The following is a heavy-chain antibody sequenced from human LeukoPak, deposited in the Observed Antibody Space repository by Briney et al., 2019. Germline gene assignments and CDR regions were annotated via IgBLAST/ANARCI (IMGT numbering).Heavy chain of an antibody. Sequence: SETLSLTCSVSGGSISSYYWSWMRQPPGKGLEWSGYIYYSGNTNYNPSLKSRVTISVDTSKNQFSLKLSSVTAADTAVYYCARGYSGPGWSDPWGQGTLVTVSS. D-gene: IGHD5-12*01. CDR3: ARGYSGPGWSDP. CDR1: GGSISSYY. V-gene: IGHV4-59*01. J-gene: IGHJ5*02. CDR2: IYYSGNT.